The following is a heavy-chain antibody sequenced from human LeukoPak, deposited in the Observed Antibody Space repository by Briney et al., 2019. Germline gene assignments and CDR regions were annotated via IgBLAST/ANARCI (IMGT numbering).Heavy chain of an antibody. J-gene: IGHJ6*03. CDR3: VKNGDRGAYCSGGSCYPYYYYYMDV. D-gene: IGHD2-15*01. CDR1: GFTFSSYG. Sequence: GGTLRLSCAASGFTFSSYGMSWVRQAPGKGLEWVSSISSTGGTTYYADSVKGRFTISRDNSKDTLYLQMNSVRAEDTAIYYCVKNGDRGAYCSGGSCYPYYYYYMDVWGKGTTVTISS. CDR2: ISSTGGTT. V-gene: IGHV3-23*01.